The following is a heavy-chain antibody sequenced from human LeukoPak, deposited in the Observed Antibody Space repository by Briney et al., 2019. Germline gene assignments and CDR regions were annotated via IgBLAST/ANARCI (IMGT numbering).Heavy chain of an antibody. CDR1: GFTFSSFA. Sequence: GSLRLSCEASGFTFSSFAMNWVRQAPGKGLEWIGEINHTGATNYKSSLKSRVTMSVDTSKKQFSLKLTSATAADTAVYFCARGRKVYCSSVSCPGWLDPWGQGTLVTVSS. V-gene: IGHV4-34*01. CDR2: INHTGAT. D-gene: IGHD2-2*01. CDR3: ARGRKVYCSSVSCPGWLDP. J-gene: IGHJ5*02.